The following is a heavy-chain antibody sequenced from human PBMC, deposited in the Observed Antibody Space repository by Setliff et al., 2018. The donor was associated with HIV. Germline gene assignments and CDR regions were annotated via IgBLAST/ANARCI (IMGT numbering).Heavy chain of an antibody. J-gene: IGHJ4*02. V-gene: IGHV4-4*09. D-gene: IGHD2-8*02. CDR1: GGSISGHF. CDR3: ARLIHTGLLYFDY. Sequence: SETLSLTCTVSGGSISGHFWGWIRQPPGKGLEWIGYIYTSGTTEYNPSLDSRVTISVDTSRDQFSLNLRSVTAAGTALYFCARLIHTGLLYFDYWGLGMLVTVSS. CDR2: IYTSGTT.